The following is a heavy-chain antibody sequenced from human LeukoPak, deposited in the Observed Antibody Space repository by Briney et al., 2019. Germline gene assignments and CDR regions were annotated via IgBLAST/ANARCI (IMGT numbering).Heavy chain of an antibody. J-gene: IGHJ4*02. Sequence: GGSLRLSCAASGFTFSSYAMSWVRQAPGKGLEWVSAISGSGGSTYYTDSVKGRFTISRDNSKNTLYLQMNSLRAEDTAVYYCAKVSDSSGYYYYFDYWGQGTLVTVSS. CDR2: ISGSGGST. D-gene: IGHD3-22*01. CDR1: GFTFSSYA. V-gene: IGHV3-23*01. CDR3: AKVSDSSGYYYYFDY.